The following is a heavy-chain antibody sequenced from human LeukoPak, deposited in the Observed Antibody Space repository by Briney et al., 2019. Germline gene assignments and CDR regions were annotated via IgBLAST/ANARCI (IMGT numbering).Heavy chain of an antibody. CDR3: ARFAVHRRLTVAGQFGLDY. V-gene: IGHV1-18*04. CDR2: ISAYNGNT. J-gene: IGHJ4*02. D-gene: IGHD6-19*01. Sequence: GASVKVSCKASGYTFTGYYMHWVRQAPGQGLEWMGWISAYNGNTNYAQKLQGRVTMTRDTSTSTVYMELSSLRSEDTAVYYCARFAVHRRLTVAGQFGLDYWGQGTLVTVSS. CDR1: GYTFTGYY.